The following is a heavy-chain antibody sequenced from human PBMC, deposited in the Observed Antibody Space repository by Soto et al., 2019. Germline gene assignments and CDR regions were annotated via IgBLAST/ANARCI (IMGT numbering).Heavy chain of an antibody. V-gene: IGHV4-4*02. CDR1: GDSISSSNW. CDR3: VRARVAIFGVVIRNWFDP. CDR2: IYHNGST. D-gene: IGHD3-3*01. Sequence: QVQLEESGPGLAKPSGTLSLTCAVSGDSISSSNWWSWVRQSPRKGLEWLREIYHNGSTNYNPSLKSRVAISVDQSKNQFSLKLMSVTAAVTAVYYCVRARVAIFGVVIRNWFDPWGQGTLVTVSS. J-gene: IGHJ5*02.